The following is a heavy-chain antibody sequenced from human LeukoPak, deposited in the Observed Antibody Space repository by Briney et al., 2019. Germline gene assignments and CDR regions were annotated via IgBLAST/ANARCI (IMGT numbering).Heavy chain of an antibody. CDR1: GFTFRSYA. V-gene: IGHV3-23*01. CDR2: ISGSGGST. Sequence: GGSLRLSCAASGFTFRSYAMSWVRKAPGKGLDWVSAISGSGGSTYYADSVKGRFTISRDNSKNTLYLQMNSLRAEDTAVYYCAKGLLNVAAAGIDYWGQGTLVTVSS. D-gene: IGHD6-13*01. CDR3: AKGLLNVAAAGIDY. J-gene: IGHJ4*02.